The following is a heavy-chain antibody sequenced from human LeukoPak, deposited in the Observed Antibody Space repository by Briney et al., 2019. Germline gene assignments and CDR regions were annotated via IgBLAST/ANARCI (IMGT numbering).Heavy chain of an antibody. CDR3: AREIESSLGGSYYYYYYGMDV. V-gene: IGHV3-21*01. Sequence: GGPLRLSCAASGFTFSTYSMNWVRQAPGKGLEWVSSISRSSSYIYYADSMKGRFIISRDNAENSLYLQMNSLRAEDTAVYYCAREIESSLGGSYYYYYYGMDVWGQGTTVTVSS. CDR1: GFTFSTYS. D-gene: IGHD6-13*01. CDR2: ISRSSSYI. J-gene: IGHJ6*02.